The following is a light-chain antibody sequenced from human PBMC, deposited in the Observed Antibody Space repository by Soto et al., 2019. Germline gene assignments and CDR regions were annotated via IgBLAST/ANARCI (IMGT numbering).Light chain of an antibody. J-gene: IGKJ3*01. CDR2: AAS. CDR1: QGISSW. Sequence: DLQMTQSPSSVSASVGDRVTITCRASQGISSWLAWYQQKPGKAPKLLIYAASILQRGVPSRFSGSGSRTCFTLTLSSLQPEDFATHYSQQANSFPFTFGPGTKVDIK. CDR3: QQANSFPFT. V-gene: IGKV1-12*01.